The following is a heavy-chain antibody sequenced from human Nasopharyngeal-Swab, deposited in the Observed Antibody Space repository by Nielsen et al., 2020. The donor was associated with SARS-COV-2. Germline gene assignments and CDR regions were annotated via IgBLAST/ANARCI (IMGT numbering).Heavy chain of an antibody. CDR3: ARGAITMVRGVIGTNAFDI. Sequence: GESLKISCAASGFTVGSNYMSWVRQAPGKGLEWVSVIYSGGNTNYADSVKGRFTISRDNSKNTLYLQMNSLRAEDTAVYYCARGAITMVRGVIGTNAFDIWGQGTMVTVSS. CDR1: GFTVGSNY. V-gene: IGHV3-53*01. D-gene: IGHD3-10*01. J-gene: IGHJ3*02. CDR2: IYSGGNT.